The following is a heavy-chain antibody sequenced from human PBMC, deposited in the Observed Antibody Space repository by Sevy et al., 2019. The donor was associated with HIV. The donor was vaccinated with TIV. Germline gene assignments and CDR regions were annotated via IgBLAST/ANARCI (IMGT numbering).Heavy chain of an antibody. V-gene: IGHV3-7*01. Sequence: GGSLRLSCAASGFTFSSYWMSWVRQAPGKGLEWVANIKQDGSEKYYVDSGKGRFTISRDNAKNSLYLQMNSLRAEDTAVYYCARDSDSSGYYSYYFDYWGQGTLVTVSS. CDR1: GFTFSSYW. J-gene: IGHJ4*02. CDR2: IKQDGSEK. CDR3: ARDSDSSGYYSYYFDY. D-gene: IGHD3-22*01.